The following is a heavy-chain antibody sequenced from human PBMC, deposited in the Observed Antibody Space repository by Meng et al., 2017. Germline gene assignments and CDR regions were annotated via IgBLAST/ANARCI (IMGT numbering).Heavy chain of an antibody. D-gene: IGHD2-2*01. V-gene: IGHV3-9*01. Sequence: GGSLRLSCAASGFTFDDYAMHWVRQAPGKGLEWVSGISLNSGSIDYADSVKGRFTISRGNAKNSLYLQMNSLRADETGLYYCAKAFCSGSGCSGDDYWGQGTLVTVSS. J-gene: IGHJ4*02. CDR3: AKAFCSGSGCSGDDY. CDR1: GFTFDDYA. CDR2: ISLNSGSI.